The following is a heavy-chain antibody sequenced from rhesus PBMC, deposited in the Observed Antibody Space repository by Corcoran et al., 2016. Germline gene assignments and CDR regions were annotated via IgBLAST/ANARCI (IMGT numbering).Heavy chain of an antibody. CDR3: ARKGAYCTSTTCYGDAFDF. Sequence: QVQLQESGPGLVKPSETLSLTCAVSGGSFSSYWWGWLRPRPGPGGAWVGGIYGSSGSTEYNPSLKSRATISRDTSKNQFSLKLSSVTAADTAVYYCARKGAYCTSTTCYGDAFDFWGQGLRVTVSS. D-gene: IGHD2-2*01. CDR1: GGSFSSYW. CDR2: IYGSSGST. J-gene: IGHJ3*01. V-gene: IGHV4-160*01.